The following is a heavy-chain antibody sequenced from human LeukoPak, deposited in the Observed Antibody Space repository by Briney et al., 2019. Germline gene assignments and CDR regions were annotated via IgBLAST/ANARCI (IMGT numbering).Heavy chain of an antibody. D-gene: IGHD3-10*01. Sequence: PGGSLRLSCAASGFTFSSYAMHWVRQAPGKGLEWVAVISYDGSNKYYADSVKGRFTISRDNSKNTLYLQMNSLRAEDTAVYYCARAYDSGSYSYFDYWGQGTLVTVSS. CDR1: GFTFSSYA. V-gene: IGHV3-30-3*01. CDR2: ISYDGSNK. J-gene: IGHJ4*02. CDR3: ARAYDSGSYSYFDY.